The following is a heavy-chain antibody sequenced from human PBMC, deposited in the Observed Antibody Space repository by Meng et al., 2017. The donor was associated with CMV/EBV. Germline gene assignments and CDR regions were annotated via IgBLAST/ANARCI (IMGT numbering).Heavy chain of an antibody. V-gene: IGHV3-21*01. D-gene: IGHD2-21*02. J-gene: IGHJ4*02. CDR1: GFTFSSYW. Sequence: GGSLRLSCAASGFTFSSYWMSWVRQAPGRGLEWVSSITSNSDYVRYAGSVKGRFTISRDNVKNALYLQLNNVRAEDTALYYCARVGPRVTFVGFSFDFWGLGTLVTVSS. CDR3: ARVGPRVTFVGFSFDF. CDR2: ITSNSDYV.